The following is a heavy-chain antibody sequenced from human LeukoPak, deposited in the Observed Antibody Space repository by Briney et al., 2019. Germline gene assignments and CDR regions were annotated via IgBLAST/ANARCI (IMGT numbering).Heavy chain of an antibody. D-gene: IGHD4-23*01. Sequence: GGSLSLSCAAYGFAFSSYGMRWVRDAPGKGGEWVANIKQDGREKYYVDSVKGRFTISRDNAKNSLYLQMNSLRAEATAVYYCAGRHDYGGPFDYWGQGTLVTVSS. CDR3: AGRHDYGGPFDY. J-gene: IGHJ4*02. V-gene: IGHV3-7*01. CDR1: GFAFSSYG. CDR2: IKQDGREK.